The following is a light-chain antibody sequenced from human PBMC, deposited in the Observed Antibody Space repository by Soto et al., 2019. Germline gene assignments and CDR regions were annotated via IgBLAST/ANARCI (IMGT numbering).Light chain of an antibody. CDR1: PTDIGGYEY. Sequence: QSVLTQPTSVSGSPGQSIAVSCTGSPTDIGGYEYVSWYQQHPGKAPRLLIHGVRNRPPGISSRFSGSKSGLTASLTISGLQAEDEADYYCSSFTTNRLYVFGPGTKVTVL. CDR2: GVR. V-gene: IGLV2-14*01. CDR3: SSFTTNRLYV. J-gene: IGLJ1*01.